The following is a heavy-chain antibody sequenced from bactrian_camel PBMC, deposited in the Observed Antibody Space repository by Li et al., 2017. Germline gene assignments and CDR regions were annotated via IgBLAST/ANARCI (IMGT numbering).Heavy chain of an antibody. CDR2: IDSDGSI. D-gene: IGHD2*01. J-gene: IGHJ4*01. CDR3: AAGGGNGAFCYTGERSMDY. Sequence: HVQLVESGGGSVQAGGSLRLSCAASGYTVSSGCMAWFRQGPGKEREKVAGIDSDGSIMYADSVKGRFTISKDNGKNTLYLQMNSLKPEDTAMYYCAAGGGNGAFCYTGERSMDYWGRGTQVTVS. V-gene: IGHV3S57*01. CDR1: GYTVSSGC.